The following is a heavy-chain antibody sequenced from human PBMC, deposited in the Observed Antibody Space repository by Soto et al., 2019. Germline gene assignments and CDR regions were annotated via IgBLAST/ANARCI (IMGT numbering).Heavy chain of an antibody. CDR1: GYPFTTYD. CDR2: INLKSGHT. D-gene: IGHD6-19*01. Sequence: QVQLVQSGAEEKKPGASVKVSCKASGYPFTTYDITWVRQAAGQGLESMGWINLKSGHTDYAQRFQGRVTMTRNTSLSTAYMELPSLSSEDTAVYYCARGRGWRDYWGQGTLVTVSS. CDR3: ARGRGWRDY. J-gene: IGHJ4*02. V-gene: IGHV1-8*01.